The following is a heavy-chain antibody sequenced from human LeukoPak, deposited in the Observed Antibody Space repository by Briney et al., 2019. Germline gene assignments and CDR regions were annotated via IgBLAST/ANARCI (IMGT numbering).Heavy chain of an antibody. CDR3: ARLLGGY. V-gene: IGHV4-39*07. CDR2: INHSGST. CDR1: GGSISSSSYY. D-gene: IGHD2/OR15-2a*01. Sequence: SETLSLTCTVSGGSISSSSYYWGWIRQPPGKGLEWIGEINHSGSTNYNPSLKSRVTISVDTSKNRFSLKLSSVTAADTAVYYCARLLGGYWGQGTLVTVSS. J-gene: IGHJ4*02.